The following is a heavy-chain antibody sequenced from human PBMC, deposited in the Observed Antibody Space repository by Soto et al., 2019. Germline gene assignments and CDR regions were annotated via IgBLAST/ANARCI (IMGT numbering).Heavy chain of an antibody. CDR3: ARFPAVTIFADYGMDV. Sequence: ASVRVSCKASGYTFTSYYMHWVRQAPGQGLEWMGIINPSGGSTSYAQKFQGRVTMTRDTSTSTVYMELSSLRSEDTAVYYCARFPAVTIFADYGMDVWGQGTTVTVSS. CDR2: INPSGGST. V-gene: IGHV1-46*01. D-gene: IGHD3-3*01. J-gene: IGHJ6*02. CDR1: GYTFTSYY.